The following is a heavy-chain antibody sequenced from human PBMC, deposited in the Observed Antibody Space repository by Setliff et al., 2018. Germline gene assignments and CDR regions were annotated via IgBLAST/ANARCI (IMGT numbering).Heavy chain of an antibody. CDR1: GYTLSNSI. Sequence: ASVKVSCKASGYTLSNSILSWVRQAPGQGLEWMGWISSYNGHTNYAPKVQGRVTMTTDTSTGTASMELRSLRSDDTAIYYCAISTLSICTGGNCPNAFDVWGQGTVVTVSS. CDR3: AISTLSICTGGNCPNAFDV. V-gene: IGHV1-18*01. D-gene: IGHD2-8*02. J-gene: IGHJ3*01. CDR2: ISSYNGHT.